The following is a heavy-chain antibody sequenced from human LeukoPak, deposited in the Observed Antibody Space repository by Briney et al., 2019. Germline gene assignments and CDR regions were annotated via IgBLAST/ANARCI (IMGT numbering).Heavy chain of an antibody. Sequence: PGGSLRLSCAASGFTFSSYAMSWVRQAPGKGLEWVSAISGSGGSTYYADSVKGRFTISRDNSKNTLYLQMNSLRAEDTAVYYCARDHRDVGVGWFQIRGHDAFDIWGQGTMVTVSS. J-gene: IGHJ3*02. D-gene: IGHD2-15*01. CDR1: GFTFSSYA. CDR2: ISGSGGST. CDR3: ARDHRDVGVGWFQIRGHDAFDI. V-gene: IGHV3-23*01.